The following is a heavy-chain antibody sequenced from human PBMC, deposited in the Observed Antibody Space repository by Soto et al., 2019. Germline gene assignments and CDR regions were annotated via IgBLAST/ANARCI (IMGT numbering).Heavy chain of an antibody. CDR3: ASRKGNYYDSSGYHYYFGY. Sequence: GASVKVSCKASGYTFTDYYVHWVRQAPGQGLEWMGWINPNSGGTKSAQKFQGRVTMTRDTSISTAYMELSRLRSDDTAVYYCASRKGNYYDSSGYHYYFGYWGQGTLVTVSS. CDR2: INPNSGGT. D-gene: IGHD3-22*01. CDR1: GYTFTDYY. V-gene: IGHV1-2*02. J-gene: IGHJ4*02.